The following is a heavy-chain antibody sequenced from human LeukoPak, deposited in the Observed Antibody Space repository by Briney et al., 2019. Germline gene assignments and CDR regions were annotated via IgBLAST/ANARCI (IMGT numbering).Heavy chain of an antibody. J-gene: IGHJ4*02. D-gene: IGHD3-22*01. CDR3: ASDWLQLWLPFY. CDR2: IGRSGDST. CDR1: GFTFSNYD. Sequence: GGSLRLSCAASGFTFSNYDMNWVRQALGKGLEWLSGIGRSGDSTYYSDSVKGRFTISRDNSKHTLYLQMIGLRAEDTAIYYCASDWLQLWLPFYWGQGTLVTVSS. V-gene: IGHV3-23*01.